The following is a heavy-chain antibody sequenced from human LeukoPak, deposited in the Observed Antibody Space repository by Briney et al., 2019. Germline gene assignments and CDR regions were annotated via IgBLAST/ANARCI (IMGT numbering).Heavy chain of an antibody. Sequence: GGSLRLSCAASGFTFDDYAMHWVRQAPGKGLEWVSGISWNSGSIGYADSVKGRFTISRDDAKNSLYLQMNSLRAEGTALYYCAKALYGYQLLAALDYWGQGTLVTVSS. CDR3: AKALYGYQLLAALDY. CDR1: GFTFDDYA. D-gene: IGHD2-2*01. V-gene: IGHV3-9*01. CDR2: ISWNSGSI. J-gene: IGHJ4*02.